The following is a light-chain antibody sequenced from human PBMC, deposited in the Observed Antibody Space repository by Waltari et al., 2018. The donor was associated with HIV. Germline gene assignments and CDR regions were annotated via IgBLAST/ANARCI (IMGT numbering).Light chain of an antibody. V-gene: IGLV2-8*01. CDR3: SSYGDSLRVL. CDR1: SSDIGAYDS. CDR2: EVS. J-gene: IGLJ3*02. Sequence: QSALTQPPSASGSLGQSVTISCTGSSSDIGAYDSVSWFQQHPRSAPKLLLYEVSRRTSTVSGRFYGSRSGSTAFLTVAGLQADDEATYFCSSYGDSLRVLFGGGTNVTVL.